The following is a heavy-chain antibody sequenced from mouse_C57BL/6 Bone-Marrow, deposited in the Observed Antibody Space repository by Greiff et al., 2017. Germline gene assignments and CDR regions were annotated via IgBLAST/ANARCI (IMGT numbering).Heavy chain of an antibody. CDR2: IYPGSGST. J-gene: IGHJ1*03. D-gene: IGHD1-1*01. CDR3: ARKSSYVDWYFDV. Sequence: VQLQQPGAELVKPGASVKMSCKASGYTFTSYWITWVKQRPGQGLEWIGDIYPGSGSTNYNEKFKSKATLTVDTSSSTAYMQLSSLTSEDSAVYDCARKSSYVDWYFDVWGTGTTVTVSS. CDR1: GYTFTSYW. V-gene: IGHV1-55*01.